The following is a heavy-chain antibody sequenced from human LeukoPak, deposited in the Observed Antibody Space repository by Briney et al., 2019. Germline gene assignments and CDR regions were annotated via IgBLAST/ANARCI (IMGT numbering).Heavy chain of an antibody. D-gene: IGHD6-13*01. CDR3: ASGSYSSSWYYFDY. J-gene: IGHJ4*02. V-gene: IGHV1-69*01. CDR1: GGTFSSYA. Sequence: GASVKVSCKASGGTFSSYAISWVRQAPGQGLEWMGGIIPIFGTANYAQKFQGRVTITADESTSTGYMELSSLRSEDTAVYYCASGSYSSSWYYFDYWGQGTLVTVSS. CDR2: IIPIFGTA.